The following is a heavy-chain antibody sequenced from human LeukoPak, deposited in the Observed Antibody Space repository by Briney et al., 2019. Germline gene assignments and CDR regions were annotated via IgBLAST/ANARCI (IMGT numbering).Heavy chain of an antibody. CDR2: IQGDGSNT. CDR3: ARGTSAGGPISPFDF. J-gene: IGHJ4*02. Sequence: GGSLRLSCVASGFTLSKNWVHWVRQAPGKGLVWVSRIQGDGSNTNYADSVKGRFSISRDNAKNTVYLQMNSLRAEDTGIYYCARGTSAGGPISPFDFWGQGTVVTVSS. D-gene: IGHD6-13*01. V-gene: IGHV3-74*01. CDR1: GFTLSKNW.